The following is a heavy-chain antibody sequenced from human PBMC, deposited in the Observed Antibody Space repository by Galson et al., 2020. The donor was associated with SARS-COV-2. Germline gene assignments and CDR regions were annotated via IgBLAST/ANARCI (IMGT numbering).Heavy chain of an antibody. CDR2: INTGNGNP. D-gene: IGHD3-22*01. V-gene: IGHV1-3*04. CDR3: ARRVVEAVVFDS. J-gene: IGHJ3*02. Sequence: ASVKVSCKASGYTFTRFSLHWVRQVPGQRLEWMGWINTGNGNPKYSQSFQGRVSMTRDSSANTVYMELSNLKSEDTAVYYCARRVVEAVVFDSWGEGTMVTISA. CDR1: GYTFTRFS.